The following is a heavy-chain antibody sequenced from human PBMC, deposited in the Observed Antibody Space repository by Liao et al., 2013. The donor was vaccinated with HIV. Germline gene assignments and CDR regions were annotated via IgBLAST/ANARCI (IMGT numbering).Heavy chain of an antibody. CDR2: IYYSGST. J-gene: IGHJ3*02. CDR1: GGSISSSSYY. V-gene: IGHV4-39*07. CDR3: ARGTQTWIQISGGAFDI. Sequence: QLQLQESGPGLVKPSETLSLTCTVSGGSISSSSYYWGWIRQPPGKGLEWIGSIYYSGSTYYNPSLKSRVTISVDTSKNQFSLKLSSVTAADTAVYYCARGTQTWIQISGGAFDIWGQGTMVTVS. D-gene: IGHD5-18*01.